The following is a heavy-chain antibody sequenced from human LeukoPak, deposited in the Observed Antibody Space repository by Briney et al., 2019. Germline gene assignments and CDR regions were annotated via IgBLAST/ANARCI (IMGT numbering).Heavy chain of an antibody. J-gene: IGHJ4*02. D-gene: IGHD3-3*01. CDR2: INHSGST. V-gene: IGHV4-34*01. CDR3: ARFESYDFWSGYSCYFDY. CDR1: GGSFSGYY. Sequence: SETLSLTCAVYGGSFSGYYWSWIRQPPGKGLEWIGEINHSGSTNYNPSLKSRVTISVDTSKNQFSLKLSSVTAADTAVYYCARFESYDFWSGYSCYFDYWGQGTLVTVSS.